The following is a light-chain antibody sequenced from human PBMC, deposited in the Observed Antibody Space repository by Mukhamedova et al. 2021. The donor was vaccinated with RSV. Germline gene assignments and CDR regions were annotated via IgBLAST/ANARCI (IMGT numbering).Light chain of an antibody. Sequence: GSQGISRYLAWYQQEPGKAPKLLIYVTSTLQSGVPSRFSGSGPGTEFTLTISSLQPEDSATYYCQHDNGYPLTFGGGTKVEIK. J-gene: IGKJ4*01. CDR2: VTS. CDR3: QHDNGYPLT. V-gene: IGKV1-9*01. CDR1: QGISRY.